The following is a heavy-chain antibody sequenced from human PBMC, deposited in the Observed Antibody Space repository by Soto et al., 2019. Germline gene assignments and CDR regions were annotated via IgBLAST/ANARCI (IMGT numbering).Heavy chain of an antibody. CDR3: AIGQWLGC. Sequence: ELQLVDSGGALVQPGESLRLSCAASGFTFSDYFMTWVRQAPGKGLEWVATIKQDGNERYYVDSVKGRFTISRDNAKNPLYLQMNSLRAEDTAVYYWAIGQWLGCWGQGTLVTVSS. D-gene: IGHD6-19*01. CDR1: GFTFSDYF. J-gene: IGHJ4*02. V-gene: IGHV3-7*01. CDR2: IKQDGNER.